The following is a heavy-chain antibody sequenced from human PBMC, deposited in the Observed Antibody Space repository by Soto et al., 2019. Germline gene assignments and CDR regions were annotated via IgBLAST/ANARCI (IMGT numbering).Heavy chain of an antibody. CDR1: GFSLSNARMG. Sequence: QVTLKESGPVLVKPTETLTLTCTVSGFSLSNARMGVSWIRQPPGKALEWLAHIFSNDEKSYSTSLKTRPTISKDTSKSQVVLTMTNMDPVDTATYYCARIRTAGWWADFDYWGQGTLVTVSS. D-gene: IGHD2-15*01. V-gene: IGHV2-26*01. J-gene: IGHJ4*02. CDR3: ARIRTAGWWADFDY. CDR2: IFSNDEK.